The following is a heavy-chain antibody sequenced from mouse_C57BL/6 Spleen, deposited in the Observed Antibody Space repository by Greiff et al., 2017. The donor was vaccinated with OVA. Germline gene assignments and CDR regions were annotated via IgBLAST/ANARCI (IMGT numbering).Heavy chain of an antibody. V-gene: IGHV1-81*01. CDR2: IYPRSGNT. Sequence: QVQLKQSGAELARPGASVKLSCKASGYTFTSYGISWVKQRTGQGLEWIGEIYPRSGNTSYNEKFKGKATLTADKSSSTAYMELRSLTSEDSAVYFCARGHYSNYEGAMDDWGQGTSVTVSS. D-gene: IGHD2-5*01. CDR1: GYTFTSYG. CDR3: ARGHYSNYEGAMDD. J-gene: IGHJ4*01.